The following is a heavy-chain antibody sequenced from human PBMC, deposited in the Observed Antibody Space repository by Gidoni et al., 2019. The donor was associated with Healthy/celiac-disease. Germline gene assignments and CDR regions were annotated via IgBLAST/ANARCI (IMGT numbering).Heavy chain of an antibody. J-gene: IGHJ4*02. V-gene: IGHV1-69*08. Sequence: QVQLVQSGAEVTKPGSSVKVSCQASGGTFSSYTISWVRQAPGQGLEWMGRIIPILGIANYAQKFQGRVTITADKSTSTAYMELSSLRSEDTAVYYCARDGGYGDYVDYWGQGTLVTVSS. CDR1: GGTFSSYT. CDR3: ARDGGYGDYVDY. D-gene: IGHD4-17*01. CDR2: IIPILGIA.